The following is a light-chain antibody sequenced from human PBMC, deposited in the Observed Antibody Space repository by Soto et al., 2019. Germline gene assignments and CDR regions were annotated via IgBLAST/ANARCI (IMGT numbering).Light chain of an antibody. Sequence: QSVLTQPASVSESPGQSITISCTGTNSDVGDYNLVSCYQHHPDKAPKLMIYEGSKRPSGVSNRLSGSKSGNTASLTISGLQAEDEAHYYCCSFAGGTTFYVFGTGTKVTVL. CDR1: NSDVGDYNL. V-gene: IGLV2-23*01. J-gene: IGLJ1*01. CDR3: CSFAGGTTFYV. CDR2: EGS.